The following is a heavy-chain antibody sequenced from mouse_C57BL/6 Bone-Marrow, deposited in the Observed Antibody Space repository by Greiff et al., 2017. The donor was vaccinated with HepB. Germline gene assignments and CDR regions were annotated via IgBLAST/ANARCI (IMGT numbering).Heavy chain of an antibody. Sequence: EVKLQESGPGLVKPSQSLSLTCSVPGYSITSGYYWNWIRQFPGNKLEWMGYISYDGSNNYNPSLKNRISITRDTSKNQFFLKLNSVTTEDTATYYCARGRGTDWGQGTTLTVSS. CDR3: ARGRGTD. D-gene: IGHD3-3*01. J-gene: IGHJ2*01. CDR2: ISYDGSN. V-gene: IGHV3-6*01. CDR1: GYSITSGYY.